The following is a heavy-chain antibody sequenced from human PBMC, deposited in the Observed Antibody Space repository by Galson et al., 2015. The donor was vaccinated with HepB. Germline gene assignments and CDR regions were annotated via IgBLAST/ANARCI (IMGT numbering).Heavy chain of an antibody. J-gene: IGHJ4*02. CDR3: ARSPPTDYGGNSGVDY. Sequence: CAISGDSVSSNSAAWNWIRQSPSRGLEWLGRTYYRSKWYNDYAVSVKSRITINPDTSKNQFSLQLNSVTPEDTAVYYCARSPPTDYGGNSGVDYWGQGTLVTVSS. V-gene: IGHV6-1*01. CDR2: TYYRSKWYN. D-gene: IGHD4-23*01. CDR1: GDSVSSNSAA.